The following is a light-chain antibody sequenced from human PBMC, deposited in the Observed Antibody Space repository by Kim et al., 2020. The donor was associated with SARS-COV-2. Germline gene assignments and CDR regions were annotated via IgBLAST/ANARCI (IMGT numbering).Light chain of an antibody. CDR1: ESLSRH. CDR3: QQSHSVPLT. Sequence: DIQMTQSPSSLSASVGDRVTITCRASESLSRHLNWYQQKPGKAPKLLMYAASSLQSGVPSRFSGSGSGTDFTLTISSLQPEDFATYYCQQSHSVPLTFGGGTKVDIK. V-gene: IGKV1-39*01. J-gene: IGKJ4*01. CDR2: AAS.